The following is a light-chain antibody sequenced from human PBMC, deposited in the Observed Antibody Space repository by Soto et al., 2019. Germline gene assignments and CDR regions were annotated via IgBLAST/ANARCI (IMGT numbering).Light chain of an antibody. Sequence: QSALTQPASVSGSPGQSITISCTGTSSDVAGYNYVSWYQQHPGKAPKLMIYEVSNRPSGVSNRFSGSKSGNTASLTISGLQAEDEADYYCSSYTSSSTLAVVFGGGTKVTVL. CDR1: SSDVAGYNY. CDR3: SSYTSSSTLAVV. CDR2: EVS. V-gene: IGLV2-14*01. J-gene: IGLJ2*01.